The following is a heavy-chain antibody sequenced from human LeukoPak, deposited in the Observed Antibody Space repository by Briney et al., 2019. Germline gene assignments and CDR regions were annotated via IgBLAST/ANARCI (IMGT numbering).Heavy chain of an antibody. V-gene: IGHV1-3*01. CDR1: GYTFTSYA. CDR2: INAGNGNT. J-gene: IGHJ4*02. CDR3: ARAYDTGIVGED. Sequence: ASVTVSCKASGYTFTSYAMHWVRQAPGQRLEWMGWINAGNGNTKYSQKFQGRVTITRDTSASTAYMELSSLRSEDTAVYYCARAYDTGIVGEDWGQGTLVTVSS. D-gene: IGHD1-26*01.